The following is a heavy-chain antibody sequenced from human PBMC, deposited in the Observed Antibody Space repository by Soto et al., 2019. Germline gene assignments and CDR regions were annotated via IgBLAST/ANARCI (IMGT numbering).Heavy chain of an antibody. J-gene: IGHJ4*02. CDR1: GFSFSRYS. CDR3: AGAGHSSY. Sequence: EVQLVESGGGLVQPGGSLRLSCAASGFSFSRYSMNWVRQAPGKGLEWVSYIGNNTNTMYYADSVKGRFTISRDNAKNSLYLQMNSLRDDDTAVYYCAGAGHSSYWGQGTLVTVSS. V-gene: IGHV3-48*02. CDR2: IGNNTNTM. D-gene: IGHD6-19*01.